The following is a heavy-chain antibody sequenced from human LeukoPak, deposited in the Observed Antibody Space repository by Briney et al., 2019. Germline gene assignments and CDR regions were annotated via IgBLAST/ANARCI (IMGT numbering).Heavy chain of an antibody. CDR1: GGSFSGYY. D-gene: IGHD1-14*01. Sequence: SETLSLTCAVYGGSFSGYYWSWVRQPPGKGLEWVGEINHSGSTNYNPSLNSRVTLSVDTTKNQFTLKLNSVTAADTAGYYYAGAHRAPNYWGQGTLVTVSS. CDR2: INHSGST. CDR3: AGAHRAPNY. J-gene: IGHJ4*02. V-gene: IGHV4-34*01.